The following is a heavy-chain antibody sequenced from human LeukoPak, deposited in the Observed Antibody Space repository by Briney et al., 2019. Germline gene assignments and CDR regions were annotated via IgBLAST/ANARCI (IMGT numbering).Heavy chain of an antibody. CDR3: ARATVRLGYCTV. CDR1: GYSFTSYY. CDR2: INPSGGST. V-gene: IGHV1-46*01. D-gene: IGHD2-8*02. Sequence: ASVKVSCKASGYSFTSYYMYWLRQAPGQGLEWMGVINPSGGSTNYAQKFQGRVTMTRDTSTSTVYMELSSLRSEDTAVYYCARATVRLGYCTVWGQGTLVTVSS. J-gene: IGHJ4*02.